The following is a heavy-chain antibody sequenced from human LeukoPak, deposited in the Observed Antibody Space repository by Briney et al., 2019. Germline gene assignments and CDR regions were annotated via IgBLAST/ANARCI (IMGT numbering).Heavy chain of an antibody. D-gene: IGHD4-17*01. CDR3: AREGGDPRDYYYYYMDV. J-gene: IGHJ6*03. V-gene: IGHV3-48*01. Sequence: EGSLRLSCAASGFTFSSYSMNWVRQAPGKGLEWVSYISSSSSTIYYADSVKGRFTISRDNAKNSLYLQMNSLRAEDTAVYYCAREGGDPRDYYYYYMDVWGKGTTVTVSS. CDR1: GFTFSSYS. CDR2: ISSSSSTI.